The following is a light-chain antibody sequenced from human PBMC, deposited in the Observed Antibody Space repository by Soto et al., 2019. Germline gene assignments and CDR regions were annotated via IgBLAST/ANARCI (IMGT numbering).Light chain of an antibody. J-gene: IGKJ5*01. CDR2: GAS. CDR1: QIVSGSY. CDR3: QQYGSSPPIT. V-gene: IGKV3-20*01. Sequence: EIVLTQSPATLSVSQVERATLSFRASQIVSGSYLAWYQQKPGQAPRLLIYGASSRATGIPDRFSGSGSGTDFTLTISRLEPEDFAVYYCQQYGSSPPITFGQGTRLEIK.